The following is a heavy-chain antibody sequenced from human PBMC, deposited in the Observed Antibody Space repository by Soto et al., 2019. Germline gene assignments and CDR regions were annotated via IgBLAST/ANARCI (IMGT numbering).Heavy chain of an antibody. CDR1: GYTLTELS. CDR2: FDPEDGET. V-gene: IGHV1-24*01. Sequence: ASVKVSCQVSGYTLTELSMHWVRQAPGKGLEWMGGFDPEDGETIYAQKFQGRVTMTTDTSTTTAYMELRSLRSDDTAVYYWARTPAGGSSPLWGKGTLVTVS. D-gene: IGHD1-26*01. CDR3: ARTPAGGSSPL. J-gene: IGHJ4*02.